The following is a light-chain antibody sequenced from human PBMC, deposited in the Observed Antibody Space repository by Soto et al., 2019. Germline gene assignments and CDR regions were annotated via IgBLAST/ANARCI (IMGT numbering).Light chain of an antibody. CDR1: SSDVGSYNL. J-gene: IGLJ2*01. V-gene: IGLV2-23*01. Sequence: QSALTQPASVSGSPGQSITISCTGTSSDVGSYNLVSWYQQHPGKAPKLMIYAASKRPSGVSNRFSGSKSGNMASLTISGLQAEDEADYYCCSYANMSIVLFGGGTKLTVL. CDR3: CSYANMSIVL. CDR2: AAS.